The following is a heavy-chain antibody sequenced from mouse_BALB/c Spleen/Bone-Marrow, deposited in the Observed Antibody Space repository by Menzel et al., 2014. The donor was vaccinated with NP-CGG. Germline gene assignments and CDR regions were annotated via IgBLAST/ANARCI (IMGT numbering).Heavy chain of an antibody. CDR1: GFNIKDTH. V-gene: IGHV14-3*02. J-gene: IGHJ3*01. CDR3: SRDYGGTAWFAC. Sequence: VQLQQSGAELVKPGASVKLSCTASGFNIKDTHMHWVKQGPEQGLEWIGRIDPANGNTKYDPNFQGKATITADTSSNTAYRQLSSLTSEDTAGYYCSRDYGGTAWFACWGHGTLVTVSA. D-gene: IGHD1-1*01. CDR2: IDPANGNT.